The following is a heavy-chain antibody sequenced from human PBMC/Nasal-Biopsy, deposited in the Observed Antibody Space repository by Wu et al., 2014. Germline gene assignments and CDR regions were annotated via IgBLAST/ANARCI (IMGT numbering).Heavy chain of an antibody. CDR2: ISGSGGIT. Sequence: LRLSCAASKFTFSDYAMSWVRQAPGKGLEWVSIISGSGGITYYADSVKGRFTISRDNSKNTLYLQMNSLRAEDTALYYCAKVLYSGWNYPYFHSWGTRETLVTVSS. CDR3: AKVLYSGWNYPYFHS. CDR1: KFTFSDYA. V-gene: IGHV3-23*01. J-gene: IGHJ4*02. D-gene: IGHD1-7*01.